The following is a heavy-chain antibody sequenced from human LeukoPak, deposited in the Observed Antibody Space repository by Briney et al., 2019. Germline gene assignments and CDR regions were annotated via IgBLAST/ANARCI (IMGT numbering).Heavy chain of an antibody. Sequence: PSETLSLTCTVSGGSISSGGYYWSWIRQPPGKGLEWIGYIYHSGSTYYNPSLKSRVTISVDTSKNQFSLKLSSVTAADTAVYYCARANGEGLPPPFLYYYYGMDVWGQGTTVTVSS. J-gene: IGHJ6*02. D-gene: IGHD1-26*01. V-gene: IGHV4-30-2*01. CDR2: IYHSGST. CDR3: ARANGEGLPPPFLYYYYGMDV. CDR1: GGSISSGGYY.